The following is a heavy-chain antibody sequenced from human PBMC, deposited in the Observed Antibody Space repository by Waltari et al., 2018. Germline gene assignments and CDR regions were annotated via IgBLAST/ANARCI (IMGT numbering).Heavy chain of an antibody. CDR2: MDPNSGNT. Sequence: QLSPSAAAAKKPGASVKVSCKPSGYTFTRLPTNRARQATRQGLEWMGWMDPNSGNTGYAQKFQGRVTMTRDISITTAYMELSSLRSEDTAVYYCLRGYSHDRDGAFDIWGQGTVVTVSS. J-gene: IGHJ3*02. V-gene: IGHV1-8*01. CDR3: LRGYSHDRDGAFDI. CDR1: GYTFTRLP. D-gene: IGHD5-18*01.